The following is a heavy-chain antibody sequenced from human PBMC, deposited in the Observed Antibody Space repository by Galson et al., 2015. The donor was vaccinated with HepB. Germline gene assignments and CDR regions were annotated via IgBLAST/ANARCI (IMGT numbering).Heavy chain of an antibody. CDR3: ARDMGTTIPYYYYGMDV. Sequence: SLRLSCAASGFTFSSHSMNWVRQAPGKGLEWVSSISSSSTYIYYADSVKGRFTISRDNAKNSLYLQMNSLRAEDTAVFYCARDMGTTIPYYYYGMDVWGQGTTVTVSS. CDR2: ISSSSTYI. V-gene: IGHV3-21*01. J-gene: IGHJ6*02. D-gene: IGHD4-11*01. CDR1: GFTFSSHS.